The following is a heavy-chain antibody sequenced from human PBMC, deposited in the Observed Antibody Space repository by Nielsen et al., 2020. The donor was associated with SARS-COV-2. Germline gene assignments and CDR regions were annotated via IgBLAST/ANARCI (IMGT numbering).Heavy chain of an antibody. CDR3: ARLLTNTGNYFRFDP. J-gene: IGHJ5*02. Sequence: SETLSLTCAVYGGSFSGYYWTWIRQPPGKGLEWIGDINHRGSTGYNTSLKSRVTISVDKSKNQFSLRLISVTAADTAVYYCARLLTNTGNYFRFDPWGQGTLVTVSS. CDR1: GGSFSGYY. CDR2: INHRGST. V-gene: IGHV4-34*01. D-gene: IGHD1-26*01.